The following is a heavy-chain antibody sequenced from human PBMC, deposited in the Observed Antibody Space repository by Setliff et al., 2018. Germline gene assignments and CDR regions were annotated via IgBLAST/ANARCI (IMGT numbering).Heavy chain of an antibody. D-gene: IGHD5-18*01. CDR2: INHSGST. V-gene: IGHV4-4*02. CDR3: ARGGRDGYNYELDY. Sequence: PSETLSLTCTVSGGSISSSNWWTWVRQPPGKGLEWIGEINHSGSTNYNPSLKSRVAISVDTSKNQFSLKLSSVTAADTAVYYCARGGRDGYNYELDYWGQGTLVTVSS. CDR1: GGSISSSNW. J-gene: IGHJ4*02.